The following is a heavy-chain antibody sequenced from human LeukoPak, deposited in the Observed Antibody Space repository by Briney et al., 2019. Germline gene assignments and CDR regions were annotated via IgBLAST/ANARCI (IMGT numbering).Heavy chain of an antibody. V-gene: IGHV1-2*02. CDR3: ARGGPPYSGSYPVYYYYYYMDV. D-gene: IGHD1-26*01. CDR1: GYTFTGYY. CDR2: INPNSGGT. J-gene: IGHJ6*03. Sequence: ASVKVSCKASGYTFTGYYMHWVRQAPGQGLEWMGWINPNSGGTNYAQKFQGRVTMTRDTSISTAYMELSRLRSDDTAVYYCARGGPPYSGSYPVYYYYYYMDVWGKGTTVTVSS.